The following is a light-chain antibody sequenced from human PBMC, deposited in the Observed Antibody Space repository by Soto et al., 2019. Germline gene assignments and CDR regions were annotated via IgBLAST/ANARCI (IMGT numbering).Light chain of an antibody. CDR1: TSNIGTES. V-gene: IGLV1-47*02. CDR2: NNN. J-gene: IGLJ7*01. Sequence: QSVLTRPPSASGTPGQRVSISCSGGTSNIGTESVNWYQQFPGAAPKLLIYNNNERPSGVPDRFSGSTSGTSASLAISGLRAEDEAAYYCASWDDTLSGWVFGGGTQLTVL. CDR3: ASWDDTLSGWV.